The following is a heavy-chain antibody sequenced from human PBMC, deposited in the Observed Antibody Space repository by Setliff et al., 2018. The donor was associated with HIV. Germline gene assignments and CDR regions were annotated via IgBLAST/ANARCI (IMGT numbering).Heavy chain of an antibody. D-gene: IGHD4-17*01. CDR1: GGSLSGHY. V-gene: IGHV4-34*01. Sequence: PSETLSLTCAVYGGSLSGHYWTWIRQPPGEGLEWIGEINHSGKTNYNPSFKSRVTMSLDMSTNQFSLKMASMTAADSAVYYCARFDVTPMTTRDYWGQGTQVTVSS. CDR3: ARFDVTPMTTRDY. CDR2: INHSGKT. J-gene: IGHJ4*02.